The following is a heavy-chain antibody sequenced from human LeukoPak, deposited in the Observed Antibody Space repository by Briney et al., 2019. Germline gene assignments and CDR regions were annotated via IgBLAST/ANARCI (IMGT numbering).Heavy chain of an antibody. Sequence: ASVKVSCKASGYTFSSDGITWVRQAPGQGLEWMGWISAYNGNTNFAQKLQGRVTMTTDTSTSTAHMELRGLRSDDTAVYYCARVVTLTGRCFDYWGQGTLVTVSS. J-gene: IGHJ4*02. V-gene: IGHV1-18*01. D-gene: IGHD3-9*01. CDR2: ISAYNGNT. CDR3: ARVVTLTGRCFDY. CDR1: GYTFSSDG.